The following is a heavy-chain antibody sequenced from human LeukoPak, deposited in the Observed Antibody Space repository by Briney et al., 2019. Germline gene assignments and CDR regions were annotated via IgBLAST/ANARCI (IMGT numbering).Heavy chain of an antibody. CDR3: ARGLPLFF. V-gene: IGHV3-66*01. CDR1: GLSVSSNY. J-gene: IGHJ4*02. Sequence: HAGGSLRLSCAVSGLSVSSNYMWWVRQAPGKGLEWVSVIFSAGSPNYADSVKGRSTISRDNSQNTLYLQMNSLRAEDTAVYYCARGLPLFFWGQGTLVTVSS. CDR2: IFSAGSP.